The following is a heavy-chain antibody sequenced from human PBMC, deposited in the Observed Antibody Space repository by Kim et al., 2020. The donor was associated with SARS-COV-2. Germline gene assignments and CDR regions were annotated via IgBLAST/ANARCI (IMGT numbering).Heavy chain of an antibody. CDR3: APTWIQLWLWP. V-gene: IGHV4-39*01. CDR2: T. D-gene: IGHD5-18*01. Sequence: TYYNPSLRSRVTISVDTSKNQFSLKLSSVTAADTAVYYCAPTWIQLWLWPWGQGTLVTVSS. J-gene: IGHJ4*02.